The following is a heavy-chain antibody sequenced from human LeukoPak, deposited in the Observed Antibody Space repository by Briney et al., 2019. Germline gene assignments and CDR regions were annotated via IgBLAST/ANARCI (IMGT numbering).Heavy chain of an antibody. J-gene: IGHJ6*03. CDR1: GYRFNTTW. D-gene: IGHD5-24*01. CDR2: IYPGDSDT. Sequence: GESLKISCEASGYRFNTTWIAWVRQMPGKGLEWMGIIYPGDSDTRYSPSFQGQVTISADKSISTAYLQWSSLKASDTAMYYCARHGRDGYNRYYYYYYMDVWGKGTTVTVSS. CDR3: ARHGRDGYNRYYYYYYMDV. V-gene: IGHV5-51*01.